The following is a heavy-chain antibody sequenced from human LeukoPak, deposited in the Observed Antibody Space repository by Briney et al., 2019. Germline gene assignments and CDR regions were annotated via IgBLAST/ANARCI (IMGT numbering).Heavy chain of an antibody. CDR1: GFTSGNHA. CDR2: IRSKAYRGTT. J-gene: IGHJ6*02. CDR3: TRGPMQLWLHNGMDV. D-gene: IGHD1-1*01. Sequence: GGSLRLSCTASGFTSGNHAMSWVRQAPGKGLEWVGFIRSKAYRGTTEYAASVKGRFSISRDDSESTVYLQMNSLKTEDTAVYYCTRGPMQLWLHNGMDVWGQGTTVTVSS. V-gene: IGHV3-49*04.